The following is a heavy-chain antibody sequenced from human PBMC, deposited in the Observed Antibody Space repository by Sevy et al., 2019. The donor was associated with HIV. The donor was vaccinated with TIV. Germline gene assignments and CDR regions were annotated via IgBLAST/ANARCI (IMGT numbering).Heavy chain of an antibody. J-gene: IGHJ5*02. CDR1: GFTFSSYG. D-gene: IGHD3-3*01. Sequence: EGSLRLSCAASGFTFSSYGMHWVRQAPGKELEWVAVIRYDGSNKYYADSVKGRFTISRDNSKNTLYLQMNSLRAEDTAVHYSASDSREYYDFWTGDYKGSWFDPWGQGTLVTVSS. CDR3: ASDSREYYDFWTGDYKGSWFDP. CDR2: IRYDGSNK. V-gene: IGHV3-33*08.